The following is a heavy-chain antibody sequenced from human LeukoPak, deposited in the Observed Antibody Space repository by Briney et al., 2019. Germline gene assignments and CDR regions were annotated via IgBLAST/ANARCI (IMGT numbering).Heavy chain of an antibody. Sequence: PSETLSLTCTVSGGSISSYYWSWIRQPARKGLEWIGRIYTSGSTNYNPSLKSRVTMSVDTSKNQFSLKLSSVTAADTAVYYCARGLYSSSWYVPAGYWGQGTLVTVSS. D-gene: IGHD6-13*01. CDR1: GGSISSYY. V-gene: IGHV4-4*07. CDR2: IYTSGST. J-gene: IGHJ4*02. CDR3: ARGLYSSSWYVPAGY.